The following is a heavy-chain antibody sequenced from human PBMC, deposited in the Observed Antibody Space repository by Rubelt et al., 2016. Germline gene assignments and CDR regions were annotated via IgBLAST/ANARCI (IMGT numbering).Heavy chain of an antibody. V-gene: IGHV3-23*04. J-gene: IGHJ4*02. CDR3: ARALYSTGLYNDY. Sequence: EVQLVESGGGLVQPGGSLRLSCAASGFTFSSYAMSWVRQAPGKGLEWVSAVSGSGGSTYYADSVKGRFTISSDHSKNTLFLQMNSLRVEDTAIYYCARALYSTGLYNDYWGQGTLVTVSS. CDR2: VSGSGGST. CDR1: GFTFSSYA. D-gene: IGHD6-19*01.